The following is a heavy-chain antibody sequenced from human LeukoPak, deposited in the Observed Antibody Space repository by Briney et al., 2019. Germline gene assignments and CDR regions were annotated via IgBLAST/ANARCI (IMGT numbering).Heavy chain of an antibody. V-gene: IGHV1-69*13. J-gene: IGHJ4*02. CDR3: AFDYYDSSGPTY. Sequence: SVKVSCKASGGTFSSYAISWVRQAPGQGLEWMGGIIPIFGTANYAQKFQGRVTITADESTSTAYMELSSLRSEDTAVYYCAFDYYDSSGPTYWGQGTLVTVSS. CDR2: IIPIFGTA. D-gene: IGHD3-22*01. CDR1: GGTFSSYA.